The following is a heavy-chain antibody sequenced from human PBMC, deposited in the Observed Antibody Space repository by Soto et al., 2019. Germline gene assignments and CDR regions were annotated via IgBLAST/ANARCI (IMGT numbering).Heavy chain of an antibody. CDR1: GDSMSSGAYY. V-gene: IGHV4-31*03. D-gene: IGHD3-22*01. CDR2: IYHSGNT. Sequence: LSLTCTVSGDSMSSGAYYWNWVRQLPGKGLEWIAYIYHSGNTYYNPSLKSRITISVDTSRNQFSLKLRSVTAADTAVYYCATTYSGYFDNWGQGALVTVSS. J-gene: IGHJ4*02. CDR3: ATTYSGYFDN.